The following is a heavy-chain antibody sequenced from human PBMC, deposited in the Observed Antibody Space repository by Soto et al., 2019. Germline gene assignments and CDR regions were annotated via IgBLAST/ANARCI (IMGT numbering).Heavy chain of an antibody. Sequence: ASVKVSCKASGYTFTSYAMHWVRQAPGQRLEWMGWINAGNGNTKYSQKFQGRVTITRDTSASTAYMELSSLRSEDTAVYYCARAPPYYDFWSGPHTDAFDIWGQGTMVT. D-gene: IGHD3-3*01. CDR3: ARAPPYYDFWSGPHTDAFDI. CDR1: GYTFTSYA. CDR2: INAGNGNT. J-gene: IGHJ3*02. V-gene: IGHV1-3*01.